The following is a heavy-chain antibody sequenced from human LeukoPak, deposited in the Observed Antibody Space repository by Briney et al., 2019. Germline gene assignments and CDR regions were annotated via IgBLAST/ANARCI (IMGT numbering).Heavy chain of an antibody. CDR2: IYYGGST. CDR3: ARQEGGIVGPY. V-gene: IGHV4-39*07. D-gene: IGHD1-26*01. CDR1: DGSISSSSYY. Sequence: PSETLSLTCTVSDGSISSSSYYWGWIRQPPGKGLVWIGSIYYGGSTYYNPSLKSRVTISVDTSKNQFSLKVTSVTAADTAVYYCARQEGGIVGPYWGQGTLVTVSS. J-gene: IGHJ4*02.